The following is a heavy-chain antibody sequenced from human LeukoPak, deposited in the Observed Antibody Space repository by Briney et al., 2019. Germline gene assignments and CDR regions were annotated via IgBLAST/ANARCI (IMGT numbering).Heavy chain of an antibody. Sequence: PGESLRLSCAASGFTFSSYAMHWVRQAPGKGLEWVAVISYDGSNKYYADSVKGRFTISRDNSKNTLYLQMNSLRAEDTAVYYCARDGFWGVATAGYFDYWGQGTLVTVSS. J-gene: IGHJ4*02. CDR2: ISYDGSNK. CDR1: GFTFSSYA. V-gene: IGHV3-30*04. CDR3: ARDGFWGVATAGYFDY. D-gene: IGHD5-12*01.